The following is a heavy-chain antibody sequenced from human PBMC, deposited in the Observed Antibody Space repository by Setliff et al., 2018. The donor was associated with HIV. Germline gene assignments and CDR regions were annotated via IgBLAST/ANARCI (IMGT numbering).Heavy chain of an antibody. CDR3: ARGTGIRGFGVVDY. CDR2: MNHNSGNT. Sequence: ASVKVSCKASGYTFINYDIHWVRQATGQGLEWMGWMNHNSGNTGYAQKFQGRVTMTRNTSITTSYMDLSSLRSEDTAMYYCARGTGIRGFGVVDYWGQGTLVTVSS. CDR1: GYTFINYD. D-gene: IGHD3-3*01. V-gene: IGHV1-8*02. J-gene: IGHJ4*02.